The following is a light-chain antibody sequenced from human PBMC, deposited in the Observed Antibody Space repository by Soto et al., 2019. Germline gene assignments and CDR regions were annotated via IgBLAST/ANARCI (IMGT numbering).Light chain of an antibody. CDR3: QQYNIYPWT. Sequence: DIQMTQSPSTLSASVGDRVTITCRASQSISSWLAWYQQKPGKAPKLLIYDASSLESGVPSRFSGSGSGTEFTLTISSLQPDDFATYYCQQYNIYPWTFGKGTKVEIK. CDR2: DAS. V-gene: IGKV1-5*01. J-gene: IGKJ1*01. CDR1: QSISSW.